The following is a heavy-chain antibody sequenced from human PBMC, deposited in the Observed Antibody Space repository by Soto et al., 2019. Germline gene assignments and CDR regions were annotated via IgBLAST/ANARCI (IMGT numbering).Heavy chain of an antibody. CDR1: GFTFSSYA. V-gene: IGHV3-23*01. Sequence: EVQLLESGGGLVQPGGSLRLSCAASGFTFSSYAMSWVRQAPGKGLEWVSGISGSGGSTPYADSVKGRFTISRDNSKNTLYLQRNSLRVEDTAVYYCAKATRPDYFYYMDVWGKGTAVTVSS. D-gene: IGHD6-6*01. CDR3: AKATRPDYFYYMDV. J-gene: IGHJ6*03. CDR2: ISGSGGST.